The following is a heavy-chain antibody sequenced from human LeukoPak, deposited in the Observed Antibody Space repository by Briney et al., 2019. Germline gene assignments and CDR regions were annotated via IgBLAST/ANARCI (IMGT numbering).Heavy chain of an antibody. D-gene: IGHD3-22*01. J-gene: IGHJ5*02. Sequence: PSQTLSLTCTVSGGSISSGDYYWSWIRQPPGKGLEWIGYIYYSGSTYYNPSLKSRVTISVDTSKNQFSLKLSSVTAADTAVYYCARGDRRTNWFDPWGQGTLVTVSS. CDR2: IYYSGST. V-gene: IGHV4-30-4*08. CDR3: ARGDRRTNWFDP. CDR1: GGSISSGDYY.